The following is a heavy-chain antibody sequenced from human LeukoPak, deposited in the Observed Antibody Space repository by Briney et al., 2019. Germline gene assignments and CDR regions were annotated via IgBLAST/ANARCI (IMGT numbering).Heavy chain of an antibody. Sequence: GGSLRLSCAASGFTFSSYAVSWVRQAAGKGLEWVSASSGSGGSTYYADSVKGRLTISRDNYKNTLYLQMNSLRAEDTAVYYCAKMYSSGWYFDYWGQGTLVTVSS. CDR1: GFTFSSYA. D-gene: IGHD6-19*01. J-gene: IGHJ4*02. CDR3: AKMYSSGWYFDY. V-gene: IGHV3-23*01. CDR2: SSGSGGST.